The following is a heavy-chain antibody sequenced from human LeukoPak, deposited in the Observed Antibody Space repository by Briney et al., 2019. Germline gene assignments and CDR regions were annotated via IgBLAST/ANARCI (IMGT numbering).Heavy chain of an antibody. CDR1: GGTFSSYA. CDR2: INPSGGST. CDR3: ARSSGWYFCDY. D-gene: IGHD6-19*01. Sequence: ASVKVSCKASGGTFSSYAISWVRQAPGQGLEWMGIINPSGGSTSYAQKFQGRVTMTRDTSTSTVYMELSSLRSEDTAVYYCARSSGWYFCDYWGQGTLVTVSS. J-gene: IGHJ4*02. V-gene: IGHV1-46*03.